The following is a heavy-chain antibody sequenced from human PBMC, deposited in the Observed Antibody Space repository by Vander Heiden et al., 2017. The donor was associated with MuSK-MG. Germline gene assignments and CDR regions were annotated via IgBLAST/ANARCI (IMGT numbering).Heavy chain of an antibody. CDR2: ISWNSGSI. CDR3: AKDKYPGTSDHFDY. V-gene: IGHV3-9*01. CDR1: GFTFDDYA. J-gene: IGHJ4*02. Sequence: EVQLVESGGGLVQPGRSLRLSCAASGFTFDDYAMHWVRQAPGKGLEWVSGISWNSGSIGYADSVKGRFTISRDNAKNSLYLQMNSLRAEDTALYYCAKDKYPGTSDHFDYWGQGTLVTVSS. D-gene: IGHD1-1*01.